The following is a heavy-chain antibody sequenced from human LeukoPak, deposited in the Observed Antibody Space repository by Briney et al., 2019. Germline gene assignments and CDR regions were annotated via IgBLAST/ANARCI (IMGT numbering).Heavy chain of an antibody. CDR1: GYTFIAYY. D-gene: IGHD6-13*01. V-gene: IGHV1-2*02. CDR3: ARERRAAATYDP. J-gene: IGHJ5*02. CDR2: INPNSGGT. Sequence: ASVKVSCKASGYTFIAYYMHWVRQAPGQGVEWLGWINPNSGGTNYAQKFQGGVTITRDTSISTAYMELNRLRSDDTAVDYCARERRAAATYDPWGQGTLVTFSS.